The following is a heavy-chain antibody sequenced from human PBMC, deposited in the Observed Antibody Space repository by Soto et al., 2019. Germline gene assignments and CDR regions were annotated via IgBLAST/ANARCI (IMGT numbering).Heavy chain of an antibody. V-gene: IGHV4-61*01. J-gene: IGHJ3*02. CDR2: IYYSGST. Sequence: LSLTCTVSGGSVSSGSYYWSWIRQPPGKGLEWIGYIYYSGSTNYNPSLKSRVTISVDTSKNQFSLKLSSVTAADTAVYYCAREKVRGIVVVVAATFGAFDIWGQGTMVTVSS. CDR1: GGSVSSGSYY. CDR3: AREKVRGIVVVVAATFGAFDI. D-gene: IGHD2-15*01.